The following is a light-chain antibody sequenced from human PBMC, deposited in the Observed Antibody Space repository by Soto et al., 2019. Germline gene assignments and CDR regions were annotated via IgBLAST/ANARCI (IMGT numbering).Light chain of an antibody. CDR2: END. CDR3: GTWDTSLSSGV. CDR1: TSNIRNNY. Sequence: QSALTQPPSVSAAPGQKVTISCSGSTSNIRNNYVSWYQQLPGTAPKLLIYENDKRPSGIPDRFSGSKSGASATLGITGLXXXDXADYYCGTWDTSLSSGVFGGGTKVTVL. V-gene: IGLV1-51*02. J-gene: IGLJ3*02.